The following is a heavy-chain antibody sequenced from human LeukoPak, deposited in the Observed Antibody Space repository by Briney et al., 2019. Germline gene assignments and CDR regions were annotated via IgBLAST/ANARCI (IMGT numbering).Heavy chain of an antibody. V-gene: IGHV4-34*01. J-gene: IGHJ4*02. Sequence: EINHSRSTNFNPSLKSRVTISLDTSKNHFSLKLSSVTAADTAVYYCARDPSAVAGIGLDYWGQGTLVTVSS. D-gene: IGHD6-19*01. CDR2: INHSRST. CDR3: ARDPSAVAGIGLDY.